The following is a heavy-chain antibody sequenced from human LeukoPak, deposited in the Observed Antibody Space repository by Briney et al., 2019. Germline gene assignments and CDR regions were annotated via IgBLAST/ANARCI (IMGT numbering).Heavy chain of an antibody. V-gene: IGHV4-34*01. J-gene: IGHJ5*02. CDR3: ASRGCSSTSCYERGHWFDP. Sequence: SETLSPTCAVYGGSFSGYYWSWIRQPPGKGLEWIGEINHSGSTNYNPSLTSRVTISVDTSKNQFSLRLSSVTAADTAVYYCASRGCSSTSCYERGHWFDPWGQGTLVTVSS. CDR2: INHSGST. D-gene: IGHD2-2*01. CDR1: GGSFSGYY.